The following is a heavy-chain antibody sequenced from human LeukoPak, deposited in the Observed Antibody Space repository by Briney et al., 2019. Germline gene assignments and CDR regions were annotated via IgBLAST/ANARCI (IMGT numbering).Heavy chain of an antibody. CDR1: GDSINSLDL. D-gene: IGHD3-22*01. Sequence: PSETLSLTCTVSGDSINSLDLWSWVRQPPGKGLEWIGEMYLSGTTHSNPSVKSRVTISIDKSKNQFFLNLRSVTAADTAVYYCAGLVGRYSSGLYYYYFDYWGQGTLVTVSS. CDR2: MYLSGTT. CDR3: AGLVGRYSSGLYYYYFDY. V-gene: IGHV4-4*02. J-gene: IGHJ4*02.